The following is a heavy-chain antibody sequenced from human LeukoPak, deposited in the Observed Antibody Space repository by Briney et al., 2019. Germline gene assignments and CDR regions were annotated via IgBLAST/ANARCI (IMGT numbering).Heavy chain of an antibody. CDR2: ISYDGSNK. J-gene: IGHJ4*02. D-gene: IGHD6-13*01. Sequence: GGSLRLSCAASGFTSSSYAMHWVRQAPGKGLEWVAVISYDGSNKYYADSVKGRFTISRDNSKNTLYLQMNSLRAEDTAVYYCASTQQQLHVWGQGTLVTVSS. CDR3: ASTQQQLHV. V-gene: IGHV3-30*01. CDR1: GFTSSSYA.